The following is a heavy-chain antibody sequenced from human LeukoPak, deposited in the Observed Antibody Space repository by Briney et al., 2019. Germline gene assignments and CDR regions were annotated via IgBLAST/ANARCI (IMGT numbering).Heavy chain of an antibody. CDR1: GFTVSSNY. D-gene: IGHD3-10*01. V-gene: IGHV3-53*01. J-gene: IGHJ6*04. CDR3: ARETDGSGRPYYYYGMDV. Sequence: GGSLRLSCAASGFTVSSNYMSWVRQAPGKGLEWVAVIYSGGSTYYAASVNGRFPISRGNSKNPLYLQMTSLRAEDTAVYYCARETDGSGRPYYYYGMDVWGKGTTVTVSS. CDR2: IYSGGST.